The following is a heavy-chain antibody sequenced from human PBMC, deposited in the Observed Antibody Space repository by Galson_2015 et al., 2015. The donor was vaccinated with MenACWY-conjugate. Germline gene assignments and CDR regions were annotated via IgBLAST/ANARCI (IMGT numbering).Heavy chain of an antibody. J-gene: IGHJ4*02. CDR3: TALPTPSGWYRDY. CDR2: IRSKANSYAT. D-gene: IGHD6-19*01. CDR1: GFTFSGSA. V-gene: IGHV3-73*01. Sequence: SLRLSCAASGFTFSGSAMHWVRQASGKGLEWVGRIRSKANSYATAYAASVKGRFTISRDDSKNTAYLQMNSLKTEDTAVYYCTALPTPSGWYRDYWGQGTLVTVSS.